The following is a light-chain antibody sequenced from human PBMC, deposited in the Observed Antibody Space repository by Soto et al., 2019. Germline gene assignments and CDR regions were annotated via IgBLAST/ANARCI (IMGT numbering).Light chain of an antibody. CDR3: QQRYNWPLT. CDR2: DAS. CDR1: QSVSSY. Sequence: EIGLTQSPATLSLSPGERATLSCMAMQSVSSYLACYQQKFGQAPRLLIYDASNRATGIPARFSGSGSATVFTRTISSLEPEDFSIYYCQQRYNWPLTFGQGTKVE. V-gene: IGKV3-11*01. J-gene: IGKJ1*01.